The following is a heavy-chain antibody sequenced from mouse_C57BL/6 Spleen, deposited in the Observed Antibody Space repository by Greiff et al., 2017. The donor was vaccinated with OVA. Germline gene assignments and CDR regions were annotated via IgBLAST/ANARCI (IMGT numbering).Heavy chain of an antibody. V-gene: IGHV1-61*01. CDR3: AREGPFYGSSYFDY. D-gene: IGHD1-1*01. Sequence: QVQLQQPGAELVRPGSSVKLSCKASGYTFTSYWMDWVKQRPGQGLEWIGNIYPSDSETHYNQKFKDKATLTVDKSSSTAYMQLSSLTSEDSAVYYCAREGPFYGSSYFDYWGQGTTLTVSS. CDR1: GYTFTSYW. CDR2: IYPSDSET. J-gene: IGHJ2*01.